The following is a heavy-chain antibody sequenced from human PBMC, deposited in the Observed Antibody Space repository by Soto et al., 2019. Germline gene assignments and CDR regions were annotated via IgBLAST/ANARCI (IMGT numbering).Heavy chain of an antibody. Sequence: QVQLVQSGAEMKKPGSSVKVSCQSSGGTFNTYAMNWVRQAPGQGPEWMGDISPMFGAANYAPKFQGRVTITADESTGTSYMQLSILTSEDTALYFCAREVQVHTPAFVYWGQGTVVTVSS. J-gene: IGHJ4*02. D-gene: IGHD3-10*01. CDR1: GGTFNTYA. CDR3: AREVQVHTPAFVY. V-gene: IGHV1-69*19. CDR2: ISPMFGAA.